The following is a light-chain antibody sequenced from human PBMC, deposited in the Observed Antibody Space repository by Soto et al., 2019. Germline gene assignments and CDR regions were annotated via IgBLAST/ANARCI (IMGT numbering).Light chain of an antibody. V-gene: IGKV3-11*01. CDR3: QVRDVWPS. CDR2: DAS. J-gene: IGKJ1*01. CDR1: QSVSTS. Sequence: IVLTQSPVTLAVSPGESAVLSCRASQSVSTSLAWYQHKPGQAPRLFIYDASKRAPGNPARFTGSGSGTDFTLTISSLEPEDIASYYCQVRDVWPSFGQGTKVEIK.